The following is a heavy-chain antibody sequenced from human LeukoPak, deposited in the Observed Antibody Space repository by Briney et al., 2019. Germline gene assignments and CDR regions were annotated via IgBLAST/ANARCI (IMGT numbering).Heavy chain of an antibody. D-gene: IGHD2-15*01. CDR2: INPSGGST. CDR3: ARSSLFTRYCSGGSCPSSY. V-gene: IGHV1-46*01. Sequence: GASVKVSCKASGYTFTSYYKHWVRQAPGQGLEWMGIINPSGGSTSYAQKFQGRVTMTRDTSTSTVYMELSSLRSEDTAVYYCARSSLFTRYCSGGSCPSSYWGQGTLVTVSS. J-gene: IGHJ4*02. CDR1: GYTFTSYY.